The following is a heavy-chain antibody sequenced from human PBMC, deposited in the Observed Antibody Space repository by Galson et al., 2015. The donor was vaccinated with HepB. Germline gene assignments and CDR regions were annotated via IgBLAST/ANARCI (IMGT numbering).Heavy chain of an antibody. CDR3: AMLVGSSQPLDY. V-gene: IGHV3-72*01. Sequence: LRLSCAASGFTFSDHYMDWVRQAPGKGLEWVGRSRSKAKRYTTEYAASVKGRFTISRDDSKNSLYLQMNSLKTEDTAVYYCAMLVGSSQPLDYWGQGTLVTVSS. J-gene: IGHJ4*02. CDR2: SRSKAKRYTT. D-gene: IGHD1-26*01. CDR1: GFTFSDHY.